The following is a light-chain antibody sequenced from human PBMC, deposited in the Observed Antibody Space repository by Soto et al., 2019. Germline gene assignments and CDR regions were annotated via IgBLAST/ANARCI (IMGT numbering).Light chain of an antibody. V-gene: IGLV2-8*01. J-gene: IGLJ2*01. CDR3: SSYAGSSIPVA. CDR1: SSDVGGYNF. CDR2: DVT. Sequence: QSALPQPPSASGSPGQSVTISCTGASSDVGGYNFVSWYQHHPGKAPRLMIYDVTQRPSGVPDRFSGSKSSNTASLTVSGLQVDDEAYYYCSSYAGSSIPVAFGGGTKLTVL.